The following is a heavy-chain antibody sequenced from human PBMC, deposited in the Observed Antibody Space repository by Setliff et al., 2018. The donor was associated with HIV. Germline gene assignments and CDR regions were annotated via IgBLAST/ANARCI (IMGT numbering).Heavy chain of an antibody. J-gene: IGHJ3*01. D-gene: IGHD5-18*01. CDR3: AREGAYTYGHGNDAFEF. CDR1: GYSFTNFP. V-gene: IGHV1-69*04. CDR2: IIPIFGRT. Sequence: SVKVSCKTSGYSFTNFPIAWVRQAPGQGLEWMGKIIPIFGRTSYARSLQGRVSITADKSTTTAYMELTGLKSEDSAIYFCAREGAYTYGHGNDAFEFWGQGTTVTVSS.